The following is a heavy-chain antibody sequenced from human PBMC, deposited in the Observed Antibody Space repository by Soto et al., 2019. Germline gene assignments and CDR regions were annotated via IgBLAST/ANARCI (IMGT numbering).Heavy chain of an antibody. J-gene: IGHJ6*02. CDR2: ISYDGSNK. Sequence: PGGSLRFSCAASGFTFRNYVMHWVRQAPDKGLEWLAVISYDGSNKYYADSVKGRFTISRDNSKNTLYLQMNSLRAEDTAVYYCASADYYGMDVWGQGTTVTV. V-gene: IGHV3-30-3*01. CDR1: GFTFRNYV. CDR3: ASADYYGMDV.